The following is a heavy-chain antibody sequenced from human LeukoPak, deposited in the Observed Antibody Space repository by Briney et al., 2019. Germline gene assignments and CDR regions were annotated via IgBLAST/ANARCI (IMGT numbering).Heavy chain of an antibody. D-gene: IGHD1-1*01. CDR2: IYTTGST. J-gene: IGHJ5*02. V-gene: IGHV4-4*07. CDR3: ARGAGTPGATGWFDP. Sequence: PSETLSLTCTVSGVSINSYFWSWIRQPAGKGLDLIGRIYTTGSTTYNPSLKSRVTMSVDTSKNQFSLNLTSVTAADTAVYYCARGAGTPGATGWFDPWGQGTLVTVSS. CDR1: GVSINSYF.